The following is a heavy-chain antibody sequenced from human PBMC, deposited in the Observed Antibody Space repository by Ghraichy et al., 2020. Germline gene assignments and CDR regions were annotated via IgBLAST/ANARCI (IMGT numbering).Heavy chain of an antibody. CDR3: ARAFGPISSYCGGDCYPRDPFDY. CDR1: GYTFTSYY. V-gene: IGHV1-46*01. J-gene: IGHJ4*02. CDR2: INPSGGST. D-gene: IGHD2-21*02. Sequence: ASVKVSCKASGYTFTSYYMHWVRQAPGQGLEWMGIINPSGGSTSYAQKFQGRVTMTRDTSTSTVYMELSSLRSEDTAVYYCARAFGPISSYCGGDCYPRDPFDYWGQGTLVTVSS.